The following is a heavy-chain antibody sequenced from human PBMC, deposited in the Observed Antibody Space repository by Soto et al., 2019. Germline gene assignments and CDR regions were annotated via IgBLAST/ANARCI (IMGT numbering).Heavy chain of an antibody. CDR3: ADGGEWAFNFDY. J-gene: IGHJ4*02. CDR2: ISAGGSNT. V-gene: IGHV3-23*01. CDR1: GFTLSSYA. D-gene: IGHD3-10*01. Sequence: ESVKIACTASGFTLSSYAMSWVGQAPGKGLEWVSGISAGGSNTYYPDSVKGRFTISRDNSRNTLYLQMNNLRVEDTTVYYCADGGEWAFNFDYWGQGTLVTVSS.